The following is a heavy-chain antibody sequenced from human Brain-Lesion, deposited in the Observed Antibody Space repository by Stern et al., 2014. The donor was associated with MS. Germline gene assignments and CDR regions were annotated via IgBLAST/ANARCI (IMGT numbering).Heavy chain of an antibody. CDR1: GYTFTGYY. CDR2: INPKSGGK. V-gene: IGHV1-2*04. D-gene: IGHD3-22*01. J-gene: IGHJ4*02. CDR3: ATYYYDSTGYNDF. Sequence: VQLVESGAEVKKPGASVKVSCKASGYTFTGYYMHWVRQAPGQGLEWMGWINPKSGGKNYAQKFQGWVTMTRDTSITTAYMELSRLRSDDTAVYYCATYYYDSTGYNDFWGQGTLVTVSS.